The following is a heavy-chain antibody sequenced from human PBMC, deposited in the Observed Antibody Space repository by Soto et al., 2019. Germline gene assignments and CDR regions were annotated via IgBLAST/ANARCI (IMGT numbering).Heavy chain of an antibody. CDR2: ISSSSSYI. CDR1: GFTFSSYS. Sequence: GESLKISCAASGFTFSSYSMNWVRQAPGKGLEWVSSISSSSSYIYYADSVKGRFTISRDNAKNSLYLQMNSLRAEDTAVYYCARDKDVYDSSGDYYYYYYGMDVWGQGTTVTVSS. J-gene: IGHJ6*02. V-gene: IGHV3-21*01. D-gene: IGHD3-22*01. CDR3: ARDKDVYDSSGDYYYYYYGMDV.